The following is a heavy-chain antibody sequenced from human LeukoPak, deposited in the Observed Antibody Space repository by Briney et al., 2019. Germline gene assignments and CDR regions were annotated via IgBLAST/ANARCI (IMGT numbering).Heavy chain of an antibody. CDR3: AKASIAAEYFDY. J-gene: IGHJ4*02. D-gene: IGHD6-13*01. Sequence: GRSLRLSCAGSGFIFNNYAMHWVRQPPGKGLEWVSGISWNSGSIGYADSVKGRFTISRDNAKNSLYLQMNSLRAEDTALYYCAKASIAAEYFDYWGQGTLVTVSS. CDR1: GFIFNNYA. V-gene: IGHV3-9*01. CDR2: ISWNSGSI.